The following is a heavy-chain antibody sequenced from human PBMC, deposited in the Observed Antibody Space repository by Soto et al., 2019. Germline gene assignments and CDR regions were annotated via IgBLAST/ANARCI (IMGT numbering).Heavy chain of an antibody. Sequence: EVQLVESGGGLVQPGGSLRLSCAASGFTVSSNYMSWVRQAPGKGLEWVSVIYSGGSTYYADSVKGRFTISRDNSKNTLYLQMNTLRAEDKAVYYCAREYESSGYYRFAFDIWGQGTMVTVSS. J-gene: IGHJ3*02. V-gene: IGHV3-66*01. CDR2: IYSGGST. CDR1: GFTVSSNY. CDR3: AREYESSGYYRFAFDI. D-gene: IGHD3-22*01.